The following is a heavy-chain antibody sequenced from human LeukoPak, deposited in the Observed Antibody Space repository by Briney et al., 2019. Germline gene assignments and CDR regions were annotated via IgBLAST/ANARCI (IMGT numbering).Heavy chain of an antibody. CDR1: AFIFSGHW. J-gene: IGHJ3*02. CDR3: ASAPLDYYGNDAFDI. CDR2: IKEDGSER. V-gene: IGHV3-7*03. D-gene: IGHD3-10*01. Sequence: PGGSLRLSCEGSAFIFSGHWMNWVRQTPGKGLEWVASIKEDGSERQYVDPVKGRFSISRDNTKGSLFLQLNSLRAEDTAVYYCASAPLDYYGNDAFDIWGQGTMVTVSS.